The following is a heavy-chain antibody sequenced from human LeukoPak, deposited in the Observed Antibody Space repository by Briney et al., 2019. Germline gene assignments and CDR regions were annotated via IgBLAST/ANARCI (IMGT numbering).Heavy chain of an antibody. Sequence: PGGSLRLSCAASGFTFRSNWMNWVRRAPGKGLEWVAHVQPDGSAKIYADSVKGRFTISRDNAKDSVYLQMNSLRVEDTAVYYCARDFFGWSSLGHWGQGTLVTVSS. CDR2: VQPDGSAK. J-gene: IGHJ1*01. CDR3: ARDFFGWSSLGH. CDR1: GFTFRSNW. V-gene: IGHV3-7*01. D-gene: IGHD6-19*01.